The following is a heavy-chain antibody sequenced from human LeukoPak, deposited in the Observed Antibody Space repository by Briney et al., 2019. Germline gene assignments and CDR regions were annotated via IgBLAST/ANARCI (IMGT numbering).Heavy chain of an antibody. V-gene: IGHV1-69*01. J-gene: IGHJ3*02. D-gene: IGHD2-15*01. Sequence: SVKVSGKASGGTFSSYAISWVRQAPGQGLEWMGGIIPIFGTANYAQKFQGRVTITADESTSTAYMELSSLRSEDTAVYYCARAPRYCSGGSCYLDAFDIWGQGTMVTVSS. CDR2: IIPIFGTA. CDR3: ARAPRYCSGGSCYLDAFDI. CDR1: GGTFSSYA.